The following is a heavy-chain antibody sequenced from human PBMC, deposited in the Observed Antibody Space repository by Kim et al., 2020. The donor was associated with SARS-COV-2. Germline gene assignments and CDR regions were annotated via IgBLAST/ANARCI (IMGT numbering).Heavy chain of an antibody. CDR1: GFTFSSYW. J-gene: IGHJ2*01. Sequence: GGSLRLSCAASGFTFSSYWMSWVRQAPGKGLEWVANIKQDGSEKYYVDSVKGRFTISRDNAKNSLYLQMNSLRAEDTAVYYCARDWGKWPRYGPYFDLWGRGTLVTVSS. CDR2: IKQDGSEK. CDR3: ARDWGKWPRYGPYFDL. D-gene: IGHD3-16*01. V-gene: IGHV3-7*03.